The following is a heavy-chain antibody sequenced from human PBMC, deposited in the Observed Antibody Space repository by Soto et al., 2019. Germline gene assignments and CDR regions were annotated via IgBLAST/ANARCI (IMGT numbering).Heavy chain of an antibody. CDR1: GFTFSSYW. CDR3: AREDLLYAGYFPFDY. V-gene: IGHV3-74*01. J-gene: IGHJ4*02. D-gene: IGHD3-9*01. Sequence: EVQLVESGGGLVQPGGSLRLSCAASGFTFSSYWMHWVRQAPGKGLVWVSRINSDGSSTSYADSVKGRFTISRDNAKNTLYLQMHSLRAEDTAVYHCAREDLLYAGYFPFDYWGQGTLVTVSS. CDR2: INSDGSST.